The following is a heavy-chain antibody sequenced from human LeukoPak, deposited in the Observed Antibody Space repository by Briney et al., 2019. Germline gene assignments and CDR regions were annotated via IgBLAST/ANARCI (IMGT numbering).Heavy chain of an antibody. V-gene: IGHV1-8*01. D-gene: IGHD7-27*01. CDR2: MSPNSGDT. CDR3: VRTPPNWGFDY. CDR1: GYTFTSHD. Sequence: ASVTVSCKASGYTFTSHDINWVRQATGQGLEWMGWMSPNSGDTGYAQKFQGRVTMTSDSSISTAYMELSSLRSEDTAIYYCVRTPPNWGFDYWGQGTLVTVSS. J-gene: IGHJ4*02.